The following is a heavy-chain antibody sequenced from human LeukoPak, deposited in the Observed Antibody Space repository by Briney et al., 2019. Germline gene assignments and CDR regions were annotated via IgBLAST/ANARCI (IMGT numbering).Heavy chain of an antibody. V-gene: IGHV1-8*01. CDR3: AREVRRGSVIQLWTYYYYGMDV. CDR1: GYTFTSYD. D-gene: IGHD5-18*01. CDR2: MNPNSGNT. J-gene: IGHJ6*02. Sequence: RASVKVSCKASGYTFTSYDINWVRQATGQGLEWMGWMNPNSGNTGYAQKFQGRVTMTRNTSISTAYMELSSLRSEDTAVYYCAREVRRGSVIQLWTYYYYGMDVWGQGTTVTVSS.